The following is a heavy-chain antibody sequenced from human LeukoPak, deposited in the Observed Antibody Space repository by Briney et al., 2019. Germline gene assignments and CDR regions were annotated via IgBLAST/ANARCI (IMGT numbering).Heavy chain of an antibody. CDR3: ARVTHYGDYVIDY. CDR1: GFTFSSYS. J-gene: IGHJ4*02. Sequence: TGGSLRLSCAASGFTFSSYSMSWVRQAPGKGLEWVANIKQDGSEKYYVDSVKGRFTISRDNAKNSLYLQMNSLRAEDTAVYYCARVTHYGDYVIDYWGQGTLVTVSS. V-gene: IGHV3-7*01. D-gene: IGHD4-17*01. CDR2: IKQDGSEK.